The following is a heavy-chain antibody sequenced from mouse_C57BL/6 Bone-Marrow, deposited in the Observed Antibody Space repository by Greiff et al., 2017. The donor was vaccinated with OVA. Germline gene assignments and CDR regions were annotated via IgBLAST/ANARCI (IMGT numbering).Heavy chain of an antibody. V-gene: IGHV5-6*01. D-gene: IGHD2-5*01. J-gene: IGHJ2*01. CDR1: GFTFSSYG. Sequence: EVQLVESGGDLVKPGGSLKLSCAASGFTFSSYGMSWVRQTPDKRLEWVATISSGGSYTYYPDSVKGRFTISRANAKNTLYLQMSSLKSEDTAMYYCARLYSNYDYWGQGTTLTVSS. CDR3: ARLYSNYDY. CDR2: ISSGGSYT.